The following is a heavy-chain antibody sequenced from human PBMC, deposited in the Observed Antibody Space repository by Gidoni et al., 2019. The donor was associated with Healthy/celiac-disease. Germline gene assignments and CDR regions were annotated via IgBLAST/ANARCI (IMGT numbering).Heavy chain of an antibody. CDR1: AFTFSSYA. CDR3: AKSNMEPDYGDYHNFVNY. D-gene: IGHD4-17*01. J-gene: IGHJ4*02. CDR2: ISGSGGST. Sequence: EVQLLESGGGLVQPGGSLRLSCAASAFTFSSYAMSWVRRAPGKGLEWVSAISGSGGSTYYADSVKGRFTISRDNSKNTLYLQMNSLRAEDTAVYYCAKSNMEPDYGDYHNFVNYWGQGTLVTVSS. V-gene: IGHV3-23*01.